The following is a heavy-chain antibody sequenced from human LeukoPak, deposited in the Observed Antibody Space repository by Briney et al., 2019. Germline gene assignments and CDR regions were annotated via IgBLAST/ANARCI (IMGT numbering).Heavy chain of an antibody. Sequence: SQTLSLTCAISGDRVSSNSAAWNWIRQSPSRGLEWLGRTYYRSRWYNEYALSVKSRITIIPDTSKNHFSLQLNSVTPEDTAVYYCARVPGIAAAGDRYFDYWGQGTLVTVSS. CDR3: ARVPGIAAAGDRYFDY. J-gene: IGHJ4*02. D-gene: IGHD6-13*01. CDR2: TYYRSRWYN. V-gene: IGHV6-1*01. CDR1: GDRVSSNSAA.